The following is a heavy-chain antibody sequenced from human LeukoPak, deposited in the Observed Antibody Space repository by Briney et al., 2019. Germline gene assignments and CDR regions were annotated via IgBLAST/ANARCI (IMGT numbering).Heavy chain of an antibody. CDR3: AREGDRSSDTSGSYPLDY. J-gene: IGHJ4*02. CDR1: GYTLTELS. Sequence: ASVKVSCKVSGYTLTELSMHWVRQAPGKGLEWMGGFDPEDGETIYAQKFQGRVTMTKDTSTDTAYMELSSLRSEDTAVYYCAREGDRSSDTSGSYPLDYWGQGTLVTVSS. CDR2: FDPEDGET. D-gene: IGHD1-26*01. V-gene: IGHV1-24*01.